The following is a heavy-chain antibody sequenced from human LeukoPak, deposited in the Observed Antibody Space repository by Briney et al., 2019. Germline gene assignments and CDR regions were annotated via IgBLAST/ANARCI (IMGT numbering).Heavy chain of an antibody. CDR3: AKGGGSYYGAFDI. CDR2: ISCDGSNE. CDR1: GFTFSSYA. Sequence: GGSLRLSCAASGFTFSSYAIHWVRQAPGKGLEWVTVISCDGSNEYYADSVKGRFTISRDNSKNTLYLQMNSLRAEDTAVYYCAKGGGSYYGAFDIWGQGTMVTVSS. J-gene: IGHJ3*02. D-gene: IGHD1-26*01. V-gene: IGHV3-30*18.